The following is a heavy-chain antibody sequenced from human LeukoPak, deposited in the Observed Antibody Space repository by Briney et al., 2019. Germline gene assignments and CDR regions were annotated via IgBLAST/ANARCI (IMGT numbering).Heavy chain of an antibody. Sequence: GGSLRLSCAASGFTFNTYNMNWVRQAPGQGLEWVSSITSSSSYIYYADSVKGRFTISRDNAKNSLYLQMNSLRAGDTAVYYCATAWAYYYDSSGDAFDIWGQGTMVTVSS. D-gene: IGHD3-22*01. CDR3: ATAWAYYYDSSGDAFDI. J-gene: IGHJ3*02. V-gene: IGHV3-21*04. CDR2: ITSSSSYI. CDR1: GFTFNTYN.